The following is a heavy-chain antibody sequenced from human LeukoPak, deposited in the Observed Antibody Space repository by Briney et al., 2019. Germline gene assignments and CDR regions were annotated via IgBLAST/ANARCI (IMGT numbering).Heavy chain of an antibody. CDR3: ARGMVRGHDYYYYYYGMDV. CDR1: GYTFTSYG. Sequence: ASVKVSCKASGYTFTSYGISWVRQAPGQGLEWMGWISAYNGDRHYAQKLQGRVTMTTDTSTSTAYMELSRLRSDDTAVYYCARGMVRGHDYYYYYYGMDVWGQGTTVTVSS. CDR2: ISAYNGDR. V-gene: IGHV1-18*01. D-gene: IGHD3-10*01. J-gene: IGHJ6*02.